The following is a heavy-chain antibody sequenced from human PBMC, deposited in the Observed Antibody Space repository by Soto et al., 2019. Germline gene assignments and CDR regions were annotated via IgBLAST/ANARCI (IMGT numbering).Heavy chain of an antibody. D-gene: IGHD3-3*01. V-gene: IGHV3-30-3*01. CDR3: ARGVYYDLWSGFNTLPYYFDD. CDR2: ISDDGSNT. Sequence: QVQLVESGGGVVQPGRSLRLSCAASGFTFSRHTMHWVRQAPGKGLEWVAAISDDGSNTYYADSVKGRFTISRDNSKNTRDLQRNSLSSEDTAVHHCARGVYYDLWSGFNTLPYYFDDWGQGTLVTVSS. J-gene: IGHJ4*02. CDR1: GFTFSRHT.